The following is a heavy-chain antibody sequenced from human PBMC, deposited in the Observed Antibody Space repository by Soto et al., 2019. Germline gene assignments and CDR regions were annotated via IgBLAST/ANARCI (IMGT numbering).Heavy chain of an antibody. D-gene: IGHD3-3*01. CDR2: INDSGST. V-gene: IGHV4-34*01. J-gene: IGHJ6*02. CDR3: ARGFLEWRYYYGMDV. Sequence: PSETLSLTCAVYGGSFSGYYWSWIRQPPGKGLEWVGEINDSGSTSYNPSLTSCVTISVDTSKNQFSLKLSSVTAADPAVYYCARGFLEWRYYYGMDVWGQGTTVTVSS. CDR1: GGSFSGYY.